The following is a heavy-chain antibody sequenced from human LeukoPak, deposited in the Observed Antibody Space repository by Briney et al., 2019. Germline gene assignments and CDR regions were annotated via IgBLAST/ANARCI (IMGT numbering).Heavy chain of an antibody. J-gene: IGHJ4*02. V-gene: IGHV3-48*03. CDR1: GFTFSSYE. Sequence: GRSLRLSCAASGFTFSSYEMHWVRQAPGKGLEWVSYISSSGSTIYYADSVKGRFTISRDNAKNSLYLQMNSLRAEDTAVYYCAGSYYDFWSGYSRFDYWGQGTLVTVSS. D-gene: IGHD3-3*01. CDR3: AGSYYDFWSGYSRFDY. CDR2: ISSSGSTI.